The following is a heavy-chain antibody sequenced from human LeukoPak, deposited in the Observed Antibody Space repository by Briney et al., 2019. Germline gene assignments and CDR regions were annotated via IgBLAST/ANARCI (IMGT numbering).Heavy chain of an antibody. CDR1: GGSISSYY. CDR2: IYYSGST. CDR3: ARSTVTTVLFDY. J-gene: IGHJ4*02. D-gene: IGHD4-4*01. V-gene: IGHV4-59*08. Sequence: SETLSLTCTVSGGSISSYYWSWIRQPPGKGLEWIGYIYYSGSTNYNPSLKSRVTISVDTSKNQFSLKLSSVTAADTAVYYCARSTVTTVLFDYWGQGTLVTVSS.